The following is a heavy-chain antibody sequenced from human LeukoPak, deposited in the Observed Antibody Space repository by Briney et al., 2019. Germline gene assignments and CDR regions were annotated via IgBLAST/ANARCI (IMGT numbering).Heavy chain of an antibody. Sequence: GASVKVSCKASGYTFTTYYIHWVRQAPGQGPEWMGLIKPSGGTTIYAHNLQGRVTMTRDTSTSTVYMELSSLRSEDTAVYYCGRGDSNYYYGMDVWGQGTTVTVSS. CDR3: GRGDSNYYYGMDV. CDR1: GYTFTTYY. J-gene: IGHJ6*02. V-gene: IGHV1-46*01. CDR2: IKPSGGTT. D-gene: IGHD2-21*02.